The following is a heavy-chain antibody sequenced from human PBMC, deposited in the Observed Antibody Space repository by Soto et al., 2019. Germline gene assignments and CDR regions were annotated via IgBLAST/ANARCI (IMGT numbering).Heavy chain of an antibody. Sequence: SETLSLTCTVSGGSISSYYWSWIRQPPGKGLEWIGYIYYSGSTNYNPSLKSRVTISVDTSKNQFSLKLSSVTAADTAVYYCARLGGRGDSSGYYPYYYYYYGMDVWGQGATVTVSS. CDR1: GGSISSYY. CDR3: ARLGGRGDSSGYYPYYYYYYGMDV. D-gene: IGHD3-22*01. V-gene: IGHV4-59*01. J-gene: IGHJ6*02. CDR2: IYYSGST.